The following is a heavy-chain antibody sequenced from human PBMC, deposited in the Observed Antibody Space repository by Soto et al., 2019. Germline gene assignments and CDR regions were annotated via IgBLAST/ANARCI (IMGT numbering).Heavy chain of an antibody. Sequence: SEALSLTCTVSGGSISSGGYYWSWIRQHPGKGLEWIGYIYYSGSTYYNPSLKSRVTISVDTSKNQFSLKLSSVTAADTAVYYCARDLFPDSSGYGFDPWGQGTLVTVSS. CDR3: ARDLFPDSSGYGFDP. D-gene: IGHD3-22*01. CDR2: IYYSGST. J-gene: IGHJ5*02. V-gene: IGHV4-31*03. CDR1: GGSISSGGYY.